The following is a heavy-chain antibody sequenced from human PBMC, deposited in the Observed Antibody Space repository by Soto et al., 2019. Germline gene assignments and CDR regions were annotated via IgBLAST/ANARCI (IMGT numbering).Heavy chain of an antibody. CDR2: IYYSGST. D-gene: IGHD3-16*01. V-gene: IGHV4-59*08. CDR3: ASQDGRSWGAHAFDI. J-gene: IGHJ3*02. CDR1: GGSISSYY. Sequence: SETLSLTCTVSGGSISSYYWSWIRQPPGKGLEWIGYIYYSGSTYYNPSLKSRVTISVDTSKNQFSLKLSSVTAADTAVYYCASQDGRSWGAHAFDIWGQGTMVTVSS.